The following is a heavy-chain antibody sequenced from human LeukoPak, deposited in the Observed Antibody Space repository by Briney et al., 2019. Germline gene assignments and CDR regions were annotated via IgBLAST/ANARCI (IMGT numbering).Heavy chain of an antibody. D-gene: IGHD6-19*01. CDR1: GGTFSSYA. Sequence: ASVKVSCKASGGTFSSYAISWVRQAPGQGLEWMGGIIPIFGTANYAQKFQGRVTITADESTSTAYMELSSLRSEDTAVYYCAREGSDSSGWYENYGMDVWGQGTTVTVSS. CDR3: AREGSDSSGWYENYGMDV. CDR2: IIPIFGTA. J-gene: IGHJ6*02. V-gene: IGHV1-69*13.